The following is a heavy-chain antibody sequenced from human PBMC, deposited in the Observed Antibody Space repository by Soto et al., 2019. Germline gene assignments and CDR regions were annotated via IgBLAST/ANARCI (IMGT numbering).Heavy chain of an antibody. CDR1: GGSINSSNFY. Sequence: QLQLQESGPGLVKPSETLSLTCSVSGGSINSSNFYWGWIRQPPGKGLEWIGTISYNGSTYNKPSLKSRVTISVDTSQNQFSLSLTSVTAADTAMYSCARLRPFDYWGQGALVTVSS. CDR2: ISYNGST. V-gene: IGHV4-39*01. J-gene: IGHJ4*02. CDR3: ARLRPFDY.